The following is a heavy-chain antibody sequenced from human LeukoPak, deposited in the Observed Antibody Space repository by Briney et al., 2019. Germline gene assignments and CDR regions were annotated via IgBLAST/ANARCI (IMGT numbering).Heavy chain of an antibody. CDR3: ARGLDGWEYFDL. CDR1: GGSISNHY. Sequence: SETPSLTCTVPGGSISNHYWKLIWQPPGKKLERIGYIFYSVSTKYNPSLKRRVCLSLETSKPQFSLRLSSVTVAHRYRQYSARGLDGWEYFDLWGRGTLVTVSS. CDR2: IFYSVST. D-gene: IGHD5-24*01. J-gene: IGHJ2*01. V-gene: IGHV4-59*11.